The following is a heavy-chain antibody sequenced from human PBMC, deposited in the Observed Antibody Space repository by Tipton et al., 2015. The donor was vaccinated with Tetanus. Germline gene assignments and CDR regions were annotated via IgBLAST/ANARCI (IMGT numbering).Heavy chain of an antibody. J-gene: IGHJ6*03. Sequence: SLRLSCAASGFTFSSYSMSWVRQAPGKGLEWVSSISSSSSYIYYADSVKGRFTISRDNAKNSLYLQMNSLRAEDTAVYYCARSDGGATPSFYMDVWGKGTTVTVSS. CDR2: ISSSSSYI. D-gene: IGHD1-26*01. V-gene: IGHV3-21*01. CDR1: GFTFSSYS. CDR3: ARSDGGATPSFYMDV.